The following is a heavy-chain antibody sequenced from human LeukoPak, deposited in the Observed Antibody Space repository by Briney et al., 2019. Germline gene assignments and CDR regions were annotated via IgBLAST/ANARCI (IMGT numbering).Heavy chain of an antibody. J-gene: IGHJ4*02. CDR1: GGTFISYA. Sequence: ASVKVSCKASGGTFISYAISWVRQAPGQGLEWMGGIIPIFGTANYAQKFQGRVTITADESTSPAYMELSSLRSEDTAVYYCARSIRYCSGGSCYDYWGQGTLVTVSS. CDR3: ARSIRYCSGGSCYDY. V-gene: IGHV1-69*13. CDR2: IIPIFGTA. D-gene: IGHD2-15*01.